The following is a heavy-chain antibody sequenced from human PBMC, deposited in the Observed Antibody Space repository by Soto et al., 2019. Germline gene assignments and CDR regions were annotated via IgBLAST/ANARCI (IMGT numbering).Heavy chain of an antibody. CDR1: GYSFTSYW. CDR3: ARLSGCSSTSCYTHMDV. V-gene: IGHV5-51*01. D-gene: IGHD2-2*02. CDR2: IYPGDSDT. Sequence: GESLKISCKGSGYSFTSYWIGWVRQLPGKGLEWMGIIYPGDSDTRYSPSFQGQVTISADKSISTAYLQWSSLKASDTAMYYCARLSGCSSTSCYTHMDVWGQGTTVTVSS. J-gene: IGHJ6*02.